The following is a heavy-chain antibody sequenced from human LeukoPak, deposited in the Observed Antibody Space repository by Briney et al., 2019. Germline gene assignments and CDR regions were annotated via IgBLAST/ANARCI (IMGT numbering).Heavy chain of an antibody. CDR2: ISYDGNDK. J-gene: IGHJ6*03. D-gene: IGHD3-10*01. CDR3: AVLTTLHIAVRPGDEYMDV. Sequence: GTSLRLSCATSGFTFSSYAFYWIRQAPGKGLEWLTLISYDGNDKYYADSVKGRFSISRDNSKSMVFLQMDSLRPEDTAVYFCAVLTTLHIAVRPGDEYMDVWGKGTTVTVSS. V-gene: IGHV3-30*04. CDR1: GFTFSSYA.